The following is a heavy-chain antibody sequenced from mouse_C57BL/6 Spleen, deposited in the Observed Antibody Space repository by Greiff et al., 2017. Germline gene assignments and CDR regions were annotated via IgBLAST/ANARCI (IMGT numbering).Heavy chain of an antibody. CDR2: IDPANGNT. CDR1: GFNIKNTY. J-gene: IGHJ4*01. D-gene: IGHD3-2*02. Sequence: EVQLQQSVAELVRPGASVKLSCTASGFNIKNTYMHWVKQRPEQGLEWIGRIDPANGNTKYAPKFQGKATITADTSYNTAYLQLSSLTSEDTAIYYCEQLRLRDNYAMDYWGQGTSVTVSS. V-gene: IGHV14-3*01. CDR3: EQLRLRDNYAMDY.